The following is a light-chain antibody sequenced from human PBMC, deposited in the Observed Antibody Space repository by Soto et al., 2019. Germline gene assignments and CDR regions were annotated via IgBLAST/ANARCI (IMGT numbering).Light chain of an antibody. CDR2: GAS. CDR3: QQYFEWPPMT. J-gene: IGKJ1*01. CDR1: ETVATN. V-gene: IGKV3-15*01. Sequence: EVVMTQSPATLSVSPGERATLSCRASETVATNLAWYQQKPGQAPRLLISGASTRAAGISDRSRGSGSGTEFTLTISSLRSEDSAISDCQQYFEWPPMTFGQGTKVEI.